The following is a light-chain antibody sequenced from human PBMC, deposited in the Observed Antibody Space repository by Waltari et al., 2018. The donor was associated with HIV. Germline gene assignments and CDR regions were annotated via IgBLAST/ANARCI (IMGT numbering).Light chain of an antibody. V-gene: IGLV1-47*01. CDR1: TSTIGSTD. CDR3: VAWDDSLRGVV. J-gene: IGLJ2*01. CDR2: RNN. Sequence: SVLTQPPSASGTPGQRVTISCSGSTSTIGSTDVFWYQHLPGAAPKLLLHRNNQRPSGVPDRFSGSTSGTSASLAISGLRSEDEADYYCVAWDDSLRGVVFGGGTKVAAL.